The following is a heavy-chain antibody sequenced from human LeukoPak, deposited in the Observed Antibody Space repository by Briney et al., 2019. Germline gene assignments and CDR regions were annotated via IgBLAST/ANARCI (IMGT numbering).Heavy chain of an antibody. V-gene: IGHV1-69*13. CDR1: GGTFSSYA. CDR2: IIPIFGTA. Sequence: ASVKVSCKASGGTFSSYAISWVRQAPGQGLEWMGGIIPIFGTANYAQKFQGRVTITADESTSTAYMELSSLRSEDTAVYYCARMTRSYDFWSGPGNYYYYMDVWGKGTTVTASS. J-gene: IGHJ6*03. D-gene: IGHD3-3*01. CDR3: ARMTRSYDFWSGPGNYYYYMDV.